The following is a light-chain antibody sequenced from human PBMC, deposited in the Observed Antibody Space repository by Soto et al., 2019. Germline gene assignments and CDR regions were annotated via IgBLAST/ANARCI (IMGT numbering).Light chain of an antibody. CDR2: DAY. J-gene: IGKJ5*01. CDR3: QKRHMWPIT. V-gene: IGKV3-11*01. CDR1: QSFRGL. Sequence: EIVMTQSPATLSVSPGGRATLSCRASQSFRGLLAWYQQKPGQAPRLLIYDAYNRATGIPHRFSGSGSGTDFTLTISSLEPEDSAVYYCQKRHMWPITXGQGTRLEIK.